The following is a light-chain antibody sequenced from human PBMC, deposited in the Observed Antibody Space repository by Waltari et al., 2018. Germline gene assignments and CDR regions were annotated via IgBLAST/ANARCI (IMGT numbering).Light chain of an antibody. CDR1: QSLVFSDGKTY. J-gene: IGKJ2*01. CDR3: MQGTHWPYT. V-gene: IGKV2-30*01. CDR2: RVS. Sequence: DAVLTQSPLSLTVSLGQPAPIPCRSSQSLVFSDGKTYLNWFHQRPGQSPRRLIYRVSDRDSGVPDRFSGSGSGPDFTLKISRVEAEDVGGVYYCMQGTHWPYTFGQGTKLDI.